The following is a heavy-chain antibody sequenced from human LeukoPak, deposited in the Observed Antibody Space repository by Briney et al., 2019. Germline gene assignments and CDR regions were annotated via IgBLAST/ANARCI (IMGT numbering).Heavy chain of an antibody. Sequence: ASVKVSCKVSGYTLTELSMHWVRQAPGKGLEWMGGFDPEDGETIYAQKFQGRVTMTEDTSTDTAYMGLSSLRSEDTAAYYCAKVRAPSGWFNSDYWGQGALVTVSS. CDR2: FDPEDGET. CDR1: GYTLTELS. V-gene: IGHV1-24*01. D-gene: IGHD6-19*01. CDR3: AKVRAPSGWFNSDY. J-gene: IGHJ4*02.